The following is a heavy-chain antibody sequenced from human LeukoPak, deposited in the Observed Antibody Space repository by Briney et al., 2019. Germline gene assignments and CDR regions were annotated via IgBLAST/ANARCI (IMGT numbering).Heavy chain of an antibody. CDR1: GFTFSSYG. Sequence: PGGSLRLSCAASGFTFSSYGMHWVRQAPGKGLEWVAVISYDGSNKYYADSVKGRFTISRDNSKNTLYLQMNSLRAEDTAVYYCARGTPESGYYDSSGYPDYWGQGTLVTVSS. V-gene: IGHV3-30*03. D-gene: IGHD3-22*01. J-gene: IGHJ4*02. CDR3: ARGTPESGYYDSSGYPDY. CDR2: ISYDGSNK.